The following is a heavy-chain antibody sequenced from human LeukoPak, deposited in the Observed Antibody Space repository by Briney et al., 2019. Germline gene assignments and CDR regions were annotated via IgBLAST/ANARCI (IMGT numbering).Heavy chain of an antibody. CDR1: GYTFTSYG. CDR3: ARDRGVYDFWSGYYTGDYYYYGMDV. Sequence: ASVKVSCKASGYTFTSYGISWVRQAPGQGLEWMGWISAYNGNTNYAQKLQGRVTMTTDTSTSTAYMELRSLRSDDTAVYYCARDRGVYDFWSGYYTGDYYYYGMDVWGQGTTVTVSS. D-gene: IGHD3-3*01. CDR2: ISAYNGNT. V-gene: IGHV1-18*01. J-gene: IGHJ6*02.